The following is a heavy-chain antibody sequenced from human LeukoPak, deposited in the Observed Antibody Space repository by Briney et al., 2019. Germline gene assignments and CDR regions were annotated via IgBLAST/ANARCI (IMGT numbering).Heavy chain of an antibody. CDR1: GYTFTGYY. D-gene: IGHD5-12*01. J-gene: IGHJ4*02. Sequence: ASVKVSCKASGYTFTGYYMHWVRQAPGQGLEWMGWINPNSGGTNYAQKFQGRVTMTRDTSISTAYMELSRLRSDDTAVYYCARRGAGWLRLPYYFDYWGQGTLVTVSS. CDR3: ARRGAGWLRLPYYFDY. V-gene: IGHV1-2*02. CDR2: INPNSGGT.